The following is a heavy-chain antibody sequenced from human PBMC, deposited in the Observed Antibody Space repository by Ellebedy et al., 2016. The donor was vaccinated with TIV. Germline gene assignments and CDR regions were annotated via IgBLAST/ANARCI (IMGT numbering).Heavy chain of an antibody. CDR1: GDSFRSYT. Sequence: SVKVSCXVSGDSFRSYTISWVRQAPGKGLEWMGGLTPILGTTNYAQKFQGKITITADGSTGTAYMELSSVRSEDTAVYYCARDYYDSGGYSAFDVWGQGTMVSVSS. D-gene: IGHD3-22*01. CDR3: ARDYYDSGGYSAFDV. CDR2: LTPILGTT. V-gene: IGHV1-69*13. J-gene: IGHJ3*01.